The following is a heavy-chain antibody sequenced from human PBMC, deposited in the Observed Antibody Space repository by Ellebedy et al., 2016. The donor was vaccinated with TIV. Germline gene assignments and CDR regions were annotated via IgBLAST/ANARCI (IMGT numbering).Heavy chain of an antibody. CDR2: ISSDGSHI. CDR3: AREWSAFDL. CDR1: GFTFSSYY. D-gene: IGHD3-3*01. Sequence: PGGSLRLSCAASGFTFSSYYMHWVRQAPGKGLVWVSHISSDGSHINYADSVKGRFTISRDNAKNTLYLQMNSLRAEDTAVYYCAREWSAFDLWGQGTMVTVPS. J-gene: IGHJ3*01. V-gene: IGHV3-74*01.